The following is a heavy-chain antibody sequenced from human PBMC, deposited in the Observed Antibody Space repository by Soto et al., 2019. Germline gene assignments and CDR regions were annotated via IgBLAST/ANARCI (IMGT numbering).Heavy chain of an antibody. J-gene: IGHJ4*02. V-gene: IGHV1-46*01. D-gene: IGHD2-21*02. CDR2: VNPSGGHT. CDR1: GDTFTDYY. Sequence: QVQLVQSGAEVKKPGASVKVSCKASGDTFTDYYIHWVRQAPGQGLEWMGTVNPSGGHTTYAQHFLGRMTMTRDTSNSPLYMELTSLTSEDTAVYYCARGGHVVVVTAALDYWGQGTLVTVSS. CDR3: ARGGHVVVVTAALDY.